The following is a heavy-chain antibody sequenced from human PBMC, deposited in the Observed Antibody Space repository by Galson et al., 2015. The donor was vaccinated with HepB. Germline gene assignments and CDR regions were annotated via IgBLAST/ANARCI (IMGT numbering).Heavy chain of an antibody. CDR2: IRYDGNNK. CDR3: PKGEGSGSYADEYYYFGIDV. D-gene: IGHD3-10*01. V-gene: IGHV3-30*02. J-gene: IGHJ6*02. CDR1: GFSFSNFG. Sequence: SLRLSCAASGFSFSNFGMHWVRQAPGKGLEWVSYIRYDGNNKYSTDSVKGRFTISRDNSKNTLSLQMNSLRPDDTAVYYCPKGEGSGSYADEYYYFGIDVWGQGTTVTVSS.